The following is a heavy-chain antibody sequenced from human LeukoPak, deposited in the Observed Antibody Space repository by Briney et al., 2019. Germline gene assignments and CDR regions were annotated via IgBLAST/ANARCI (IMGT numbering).Heavy chain of an antibody. D-gene: IGHD2-2*01. Sequence: PGGSLRLSCAASGLTFSSYAMSWVRQAPGKGLEWVSAISGSGGSTYYADSVKGRFTISRDNSKNTLYLQMNSLRAEDTAVYYCAKEPHIVVVPAAIWFDPWGQGTLVTVSS. J-gene: IGHJ5*02. CDR1: GLTFSSYA. V-gene: IGHV3-23*01. CDR2: ISGSGGST. CDR3: AKEPHIVVVPAAIWFDP.